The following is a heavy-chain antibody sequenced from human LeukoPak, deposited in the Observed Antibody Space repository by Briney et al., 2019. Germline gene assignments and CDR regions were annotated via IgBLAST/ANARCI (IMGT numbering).Heavy chain of an antibody. CDR2: IIPIFGIA. D-gene: IGHD5-24*01. CDR1: GGTFSSYA. V-gene: IGHV1-69*04. CDR3: AREMATTRTDFDY. Sequence: SVKVSCKASGGTFSSYAISWVRQAPGQGLEWMGRIIPIFGIANNAQKFQGRVTITADKSTSTAYMELSSLRSEDTAVYYCAREMATTRTDFDYWGQGTLVTVSS. J-gene: IGHJ4*02.